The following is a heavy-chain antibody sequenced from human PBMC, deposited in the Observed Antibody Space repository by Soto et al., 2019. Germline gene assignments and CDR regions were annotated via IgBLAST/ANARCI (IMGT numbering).Heavy chain of an antibody. CDR1: GFTVSSNY. V-gene: IGHV3-66*01. Sequence: EVQLVESGGGLVQPGGSLRLSCAASGFTVSSNYMSWVRQAPGKGLEWVSVIYSGGSTYYADYVKGRFTISRDNSKNTLYLQMNSLRAEDTAVYSCARVDCRSTSCPDSFDYWGHGTLVTVSS. D-gene: IGHD2-2*01. CDR2: IYSGGST. J-gene: IGHJ4*01. CDR3: ARVDCRSTSCPDSFDY.